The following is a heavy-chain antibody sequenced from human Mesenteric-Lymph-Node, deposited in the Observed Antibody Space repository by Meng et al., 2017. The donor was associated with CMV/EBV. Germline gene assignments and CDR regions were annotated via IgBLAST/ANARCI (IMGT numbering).Heavy chain of an antibody. J-gene: IGHJ4*02. CDR2: IYSGGGT. CDR3: ARAAYSSGWYPFDY. CDR1: GFSVSSNY. D-gene: IGHD6-19*01. V-gene: IGHV3-53*01. Sequence: GGSLRLSCTASGFSVSSNYMNWVRQAPKKGLEWVSVIYSGGGTYHADSVKGRVTISTDNSKNTLYLPMDSPRAEDTAVYYCARAAYSSGWYPFDYWGQGTLVTVSS.